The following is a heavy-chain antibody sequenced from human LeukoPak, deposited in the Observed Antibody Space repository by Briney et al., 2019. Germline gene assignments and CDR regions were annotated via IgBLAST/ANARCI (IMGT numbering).Heavy chain of an antibody. Sequence: PGGSLRFSCATSGFTFSTSWMHWGRQAPGKGLVWVSRINTDGNTRDYADSVKGRFTISRDNAKSTLYLQMNSLRAEDTPIYYCVRDMGYYDKVWGQGTLVTVSS. CDR3: VRDMGYYDKV. J-gene: IGHJ4*02. CDR2: INTDGNTR. D-gene: IGHD3-22*01. V-gene: IGHV3-74*01. CDR1: GFTFSTSW.